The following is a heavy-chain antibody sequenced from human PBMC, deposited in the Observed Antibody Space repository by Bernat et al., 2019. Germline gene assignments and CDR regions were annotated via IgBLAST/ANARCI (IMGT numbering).Heavy chain of an antibody. V-gene: IGHV1-69*01. J-gene: IGHJ4*02. CDR1: GGTFSRHA. D-gene: IGHD6-6*01. Sequence: QVQPVQSGAEGKKPGSPGKVPCKASGGTFSRHAFSRVRPAPGQGLEWMGGIIPIFGTANYAQKFQGRVTITADESTSTAYMEPSSLRSEDTAVYYCARDEYSSSAVWGQGTLVTVSS. CDR2: IIPIFGTA. CDR3: ARDEYSSSAV.